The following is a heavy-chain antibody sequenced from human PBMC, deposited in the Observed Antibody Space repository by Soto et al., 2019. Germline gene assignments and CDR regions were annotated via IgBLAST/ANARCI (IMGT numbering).Heavy chain of an antibody. Sequence: QVQLVESGGGVVQPGRSLRLSCAVSGFTLSSYGIHWVRQAPGKGLEWVAFMSYDGNKKYYADSVKGRFTISRDNSKNTLYLHMDSLRAEDTAVYYCAKGLSVIQEWIIDGHWGQGTQVTVSS. V-gene: IGHV3-30*18. J-gene: IGHJ4*02. CDR3: AKGLSVIQEWIIDGH. CDR2: MSYDGNKK. D-gene: IGHD5-18*01. CDR1: GFTLSSYG.